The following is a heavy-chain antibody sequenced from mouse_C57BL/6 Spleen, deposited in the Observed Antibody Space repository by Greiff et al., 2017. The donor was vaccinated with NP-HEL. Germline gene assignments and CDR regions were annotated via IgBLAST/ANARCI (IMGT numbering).Heavy chain of an antibody. J-gene: IGHJ3*01. Sequence: QVQLQQSGPELVKPGASVKLSCKASGYTFTSYDIHWVKQRPGQGLEWIGWIYPRDGSTKYDAKFQGKATLTVDTSSSTAYLELHSLTSEDSAVYFCARYGGYFLFAYWGKGTLVTVSA. D-gene: IGHD2-3*01. CDR3: ARYGGYFLFAY. CDR1: GYTFTSYD. V-gene: IGHV1-85*01. CDR2: IYPRDGST.